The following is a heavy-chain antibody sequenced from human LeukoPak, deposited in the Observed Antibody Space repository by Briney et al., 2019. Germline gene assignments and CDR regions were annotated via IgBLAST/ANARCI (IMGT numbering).Heavy chain of an antibody. CDR1: GGSFSGYY. V-gene: IGHV4-34*01. Sequence: SETLSLTCAVYGGSFSGYYWSWIRQPPGKGLEWIGEINHSGSTNYNPSLKGRVTISVDTSKNQFSLKLSSVTAADTAVYYCARTTENDAFDIWGQGTMVTVSS. CDR2: INHSGST. CDR3: ARTTENDAFDI. D-gene: IGHD1-14*01. J-gene: IGHJ3*02.